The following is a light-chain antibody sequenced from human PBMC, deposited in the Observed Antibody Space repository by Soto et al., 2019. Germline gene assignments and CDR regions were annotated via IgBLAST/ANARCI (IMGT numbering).Light chain of an antibody. Sequence: QSALTQPASVSGSPGQSITISCTGTCSDVGSYNLVSWYQQYPGKVPKLMIYEGGKRPSGVSNRFSGSTSGNAASLTISGLQAEDEADYYCCSYAGSPTVIFGGGTKLTVL. CDR1: CSDVGSYNL. CDR2: EGG. J-gene: IGLJ2*01. V-gene: IGLV2-23*01. CDR3: CSYAGSPTVI.